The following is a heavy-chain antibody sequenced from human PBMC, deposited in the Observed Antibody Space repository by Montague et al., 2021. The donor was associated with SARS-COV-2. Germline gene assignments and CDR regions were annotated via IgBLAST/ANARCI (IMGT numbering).Heavy chain of an antibody. CDR3: ARAYCGGDCHVGP. CDR1: VGSISNYY. Sequence: SKTLSLTCTVSVGSISNYYWTWIRQPPGKGLEWIGYIYDSGSANYNPSLKSRSTISVDTSNNQFSLRLSSVTAADTAVYYCARAYCGGDCHVGPWGQGILVTVSS. CDR2: IYDSGSA. J-gene: IGHJ5*02. V-gene: IGHV4-59*01. D-gene: IGHD2-21*02.